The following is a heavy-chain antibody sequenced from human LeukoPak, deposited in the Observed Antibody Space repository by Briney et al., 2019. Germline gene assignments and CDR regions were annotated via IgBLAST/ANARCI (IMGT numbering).Heavy chain of an antibody. V-gene: IGHV1-46*01. CDR2: INPSGGST. J-gene: IGHJ4*02. CDR1: GYTFTSYY. CDR3: ARVLATGIDY. D-gene: IGHD2-21*02. Sequence: ASVKVSCKASGYTFTSYYMHWVRQAPGQGLEWMGIINPSGGSTSYAQKFQGRVTITADKSTSTAYMELSSLRSEDTAVYYCARVLATGIDYWGQGTLVTVSS.